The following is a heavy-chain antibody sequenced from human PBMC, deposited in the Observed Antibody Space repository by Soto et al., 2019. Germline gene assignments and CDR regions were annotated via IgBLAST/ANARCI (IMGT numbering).Heavy chain of an antibody. D-gene: IGHD3-22*01. J-gene: IGHJ4*02. CDR3: ARGFRRGYYDSSGSVFFDY. V-gene: IGHV3-30*14. CDR1: GFTFSSYA. Sequence: QVQLVESGGGVVQPGRSLRLSCAASGFTFSSYAMHWVRQAPGKGLEWVAVISYDGSNKYYADSVKGRFTISRDNSKKQLYLAMERLRGWETGVVFCARGFRRGYYDSSGSVFFDYWGQGTLVTVSS. CDR2: ISYDGSNK.